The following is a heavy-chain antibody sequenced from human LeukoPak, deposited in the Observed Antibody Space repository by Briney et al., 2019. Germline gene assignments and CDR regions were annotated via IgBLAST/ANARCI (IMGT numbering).Heavy chain of an antibody. CDR2: IIPILGIA. D-gene: IGHD3-22*01. CDR3: ARDKPTTYYYDRSGYYRLDY. J-gene: IGHJ4*02. CDR1: GGTFSSYA. V-gene: IGHV1-69*04. Sequence: SVKVSCKASGGTFSSYAISWVRQAPGQGLEWMGRIIPILGIANYAQKFQGRVTITADKSTSTAYMELSSLGSEDTAVYYCARDKPTTYYYDRSGYYRLDYWGQGTLVTVSS.